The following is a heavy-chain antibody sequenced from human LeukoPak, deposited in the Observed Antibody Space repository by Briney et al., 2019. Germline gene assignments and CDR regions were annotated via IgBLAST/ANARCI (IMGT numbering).Heavy chain of an antibody. V-gene: IGHV1-2*02. CDR3: ARDPHYYDSSGYEES. Sequence: GASVKVSCKASGYTFTGYYMHWVRQAPGQGLEWMGWINPNSGGTNYAQKFQGRVTMTRDTSISTAYMELSRLRSDDTAVYYCARDPHYYDSSGYEESWGQGTLVTVSS. CDR2: INPNSGGT. CDR1: GYTFTGYY. J-gene: IGHJ5*02. D-gene: IGHD3-22*01.